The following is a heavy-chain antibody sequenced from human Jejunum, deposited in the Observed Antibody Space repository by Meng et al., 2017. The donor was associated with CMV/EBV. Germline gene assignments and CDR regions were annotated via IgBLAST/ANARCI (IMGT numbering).Heavy chain of an antibody. CDR2: INAKSGDT. V-gene: IGHV1-2*06. CDR1: GYSVSDYN. Sequence: VSGKASGYSVSDYNVNWVRQAPGQGLEWMGRINAKSGDTKYAQKFQGRVTMTRDTSISTGYMELSSLTSDDTAIYYCARFTVATGAYWGQGTLVTVSS. J-gene: IGHJ4*02. CDR3: ARFTVATGAY. D-gene: IGHD4-17*01.